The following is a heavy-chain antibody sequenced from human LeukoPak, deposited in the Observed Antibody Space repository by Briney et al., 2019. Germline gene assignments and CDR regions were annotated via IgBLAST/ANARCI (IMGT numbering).Heavy chain of an antibody. J-gene: IGHJ6*02. D-gene: IGHD2-21*01. V-gene: IGHV4-31*03. CDR2: IYYSGST. CDR3: ARHIDPYYYGMDV. CDR1: GGSISSGGYY. Sequence: SQTLSLTCTVSGGSISSGGYYWSWIRQHPGKGLEWIGYIYYSGSTYYNPSLKSRVTISIDTSKNQFSLKLSSVTAADTAVYYCARHIDPYYYGMDVWGQGTTVTVSS.